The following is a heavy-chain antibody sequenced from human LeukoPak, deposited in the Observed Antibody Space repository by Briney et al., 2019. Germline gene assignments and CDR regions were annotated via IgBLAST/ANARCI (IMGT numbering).Heavy chain of an antibody. CDR2: ISGSGGST. CDR1: GFTFSSYA. Sequence: GGSLRLSCAASGFTFSSYAMSWVRQAPGKGLEWVSAISGSGGSTYYADSVKGRFTISRDNSKNTLYLQMNSLRAEDTAVYYCANTVGATNYYYYYGIDVWGQGTTVTVSS. V-gene: IGHV3-23*01. D-gene: IGHD1-26*01. CDR3: ANTVGATNYYYYYGIDV. J-gene: IGHJ6*02.